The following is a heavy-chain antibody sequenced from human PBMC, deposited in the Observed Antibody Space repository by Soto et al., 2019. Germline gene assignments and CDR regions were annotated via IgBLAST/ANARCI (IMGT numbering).Heavy chain of an antibody. CDR2: INHSGST. J-gene: IGHJ6*02. Sequence: SETLSLTCAVYAGSLSGYYWSWNRQPPGKGLEWIGEINHSGSTNYNPSLKSRVTISVDTSKNQFFLKLSSVTAADTAVYYCARGLSSSYYYYGMDVWGQGTTVT. CDR1: AGSLSGYY. D-gene: IGHD6-13*01. CDR3: ARGLSSSYYYYGMDV. V-gene: IGHV4-34*01.